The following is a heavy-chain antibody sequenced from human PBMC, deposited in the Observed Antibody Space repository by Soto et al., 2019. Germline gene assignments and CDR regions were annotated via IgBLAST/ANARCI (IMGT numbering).Heavy chain of an antibody. J-gene: IGHJ6*02. V-gene: IGHV1-69*13. CDR3: ATSVGIAPTGEDGMDV. D-gene: IGHD2-8*02. CDR1: GGTFSIYG. Sequence: SVQVSCKASGGTFSIYGFSGVRQAPGQGPEWIGGIIPILTTPNYAQKFQGRVTIVADESTTTVYMELSSLKFEDTAVYYCATSVGIAPTGEDGMDVWGQGTSVTVSS. CDR2: IIPILTTP.